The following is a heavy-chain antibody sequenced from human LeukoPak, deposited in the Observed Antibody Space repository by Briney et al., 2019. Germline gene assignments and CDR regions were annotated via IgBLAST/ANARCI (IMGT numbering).Heavy chain of an antibody. V-gene: IGHV3-23*01. CDR3: AKDGDSSGWYGGY. Sequence: GGSLRLSCAASGFTFSSYAMSWVRKAPGKGREWVSAISGSGGSTYYADSVKGRFTISRDNSKNTLYLQMNSLRAEDTAVYYCAKDGDSSGWYGGYWGQGTLVTVSS. D-gene: IGHD6-19*01. J-gene: IGHJ4*02. CDR1: GFTFSSYA. CDR2: ISGSGGST.